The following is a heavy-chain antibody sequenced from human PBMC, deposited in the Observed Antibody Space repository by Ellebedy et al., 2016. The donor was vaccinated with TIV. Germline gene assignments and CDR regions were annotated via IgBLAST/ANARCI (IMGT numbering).Heavy chain of an antibody. Sequence: GESLKISCAASGFTFSSYSMNWVRQAPGKGLEWVSSISSSSSYIYYADSVKGRFTISRDNAKNSLYLQMNSLRAEDTAVYYCARGYSSGWYAESSAWFDPWGQGTLVTVSS. CDR2: ISSSSSYI. J-gene: IGHJ5*02. CDR1: GFTFSSYS. D-gene: IGHD6-19*01. V-gene: IGHV3-21*01. CDR3: ARGYSSGWYAESSAWFDP.